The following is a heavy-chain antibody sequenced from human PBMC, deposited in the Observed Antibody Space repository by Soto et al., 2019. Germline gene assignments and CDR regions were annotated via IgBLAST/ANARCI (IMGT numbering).Heavy chain of an antibody. CDR3: ARDLRGSYNNYYYYGMDV. V-gene: IGHV1-69*13. CDR1: GGTFSSYA. J-gene: IGHJ6*02. CDR2: IIPIFGTA. D-gene: IGHD1-26*01. Sequence: GASVKVSCKASGGTFSSYAISWVRQAPGQGLEWMGGIIPIFGTANYAQKFQGRVTITADESTSTAYMELSSLRSEDTAVYYCARDLRGSYNNYYYYGMDVWGQGTTVTVSS.